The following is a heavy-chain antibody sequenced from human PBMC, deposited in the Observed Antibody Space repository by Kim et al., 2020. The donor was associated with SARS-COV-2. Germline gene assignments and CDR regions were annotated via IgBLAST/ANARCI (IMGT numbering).Heavy chain of an antibody. D-gene: IGHD2-8*01. J-gene: IGHJ6*02. CDR3: ARVGVATRGYYGMDV. Sequence: SETLSLTCASGGSISGYYWSWIRQPAGKGLEWIGRIYSSGSTNYNPSLTSRVTMSVDTTKNQFSLKLTSVTAADTAMNYCARVGVATRGYYGMDVWGQGTTVTVSS. CDR1: GGSISGYY. V-gene: IGHV4-4*07. CDR2: IYSSGST.